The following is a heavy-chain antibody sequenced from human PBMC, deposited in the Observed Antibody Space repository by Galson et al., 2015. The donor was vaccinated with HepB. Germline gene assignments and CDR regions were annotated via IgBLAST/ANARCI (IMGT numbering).Heavy chain of an antibody. CDR2: ISRTGTTI. J-gene: IGHJ4*02. Sequence: SLRLSCAASGFIFSDYYMSWIRQAPGKGLEWISHISRTGTTIFYSDSVEGRFTVSRDNTKNSLYLRMNSLRDDDTAVYYCVRDITLPGSFYYFDSWGQGTLVTVSS. V-gene: IGHV3-11*01. CDR1: GFIFSDYY. CDR3: VRDITLPGSFYYFDS. D-gene: IGHD1-14*01.